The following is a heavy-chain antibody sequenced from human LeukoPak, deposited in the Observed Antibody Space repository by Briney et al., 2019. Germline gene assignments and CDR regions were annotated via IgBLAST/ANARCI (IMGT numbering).Heavy chain of an antibody. J-gene: IGHJ3*02. Sequence: PGGSLRLSCAASGFTFSSYWMNWVRQAPGKGLEWISTINYSGDTTYYADSVKGRFTISRDNAKNTLYPQVNSLRVEDTVIYYCAKSTNWGYGHGTFDIWGRGTLVTVSS. CDR2: INYSGDTT. CDR3: AKSTNWGYGHGTFDI. CDR1: GFTFSSYW. V-gene: IGHV3-23*01. D-gene: IGHD2-15*01.